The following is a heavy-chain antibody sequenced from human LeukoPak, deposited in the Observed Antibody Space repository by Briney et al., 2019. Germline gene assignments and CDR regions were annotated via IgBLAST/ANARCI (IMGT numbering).Heavy chain of an antibody. CDR2: MYDGGRT. CDR1: GFTVSSKY. J-gene: IGHJ4*02. V-gene: IGHV3-53*01. D-gene: IGHD5-12*01. Sequence: PGGSLRLSCAASGFTVSSKYMSWVRQAPGKGLEWVSIMYDGGRTYYADSVRGRFTISRDNSKNTLHLQMNSLRADDTAVYYCARGLTYSFLDYRGRGTQVTVSS. CDR3: ARGLTYSFLDY.